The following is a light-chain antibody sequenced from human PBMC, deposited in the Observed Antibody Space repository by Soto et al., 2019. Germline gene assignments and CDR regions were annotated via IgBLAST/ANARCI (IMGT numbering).Light chain of an antibody. CDR1: QGIRNF. CDR3: QKYSSVPV. V-gene: IGKV1-27*01. J-gene: IGKJ3*01. CDR2: AAS. Sequence: DIQMTQSPTSLSASVGDRVTITCRASQGIRNFVAWYQQKPGQPPTLLIYAASTLQSGVTSRFSGSGSGTDFTPTINGLQPEDVATYSCQKYSSVPVFGPGTKVEI.